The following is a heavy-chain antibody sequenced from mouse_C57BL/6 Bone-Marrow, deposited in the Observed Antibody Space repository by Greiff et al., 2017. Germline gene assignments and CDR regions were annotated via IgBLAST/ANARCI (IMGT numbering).Heavy chain of an antibody. CDR2: INPSSGYT. CDR3: ARQTVVAPYAMDY. Sequence: QVQLQQSGAELAKPGASVKLSCKASGYTFTSYWMHWVQQRPGQGLEWIGYINPSSGYTKYNQKFKDKATLTADKSSSTAYMQLSSLTYEDSAVXYCARQTVVAPYAMDYWGQGTSVTVSS. V-gene: IGHV1-7*01. J-gene: IGHJ4*01. CDR1: GYTFTSYW. D-gene: IGHD1-1*01.